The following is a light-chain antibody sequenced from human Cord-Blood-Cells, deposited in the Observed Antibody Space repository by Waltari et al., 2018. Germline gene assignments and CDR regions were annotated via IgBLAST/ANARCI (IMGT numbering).Light chain of an antibody. V-gene: IGKV1-39*01. CDR1: QSISSY. Sequence: IQMTKSPSSLAASAVDRVTITGRASQSISSYLNWYQQKPGKDPKLLIYAASSLQSGVPSRFSGSGSGTDFTLTISSLQPEDFATYYCQQSYSTPRFGQGTKVEIK. J-gene: IGKJ1*01. CDR2: AAS. CDR3: QQSYSTPR.